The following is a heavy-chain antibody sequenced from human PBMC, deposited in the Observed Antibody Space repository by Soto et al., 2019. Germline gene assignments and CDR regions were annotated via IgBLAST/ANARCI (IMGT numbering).Heavy chain of an antibody. Sequence: SETLSLTCVISGDSVSSNSAVLNGISQSPSRGLEWLGRTYYKSKWNNDYAPSVKSRMTINPDTSKNQFSLHLYSVTPEDTAVYYCTGITWFRGMDVWGQGTPVTVSS. CDR1: GDSVSSNSAV. V-gene: IGHV6-1*01. D-gene: IGHD3-10*01. CDR2: TYYKSKWNN. CDR3: TGITWFRGMDV. J-gene: IGHJ6*02.